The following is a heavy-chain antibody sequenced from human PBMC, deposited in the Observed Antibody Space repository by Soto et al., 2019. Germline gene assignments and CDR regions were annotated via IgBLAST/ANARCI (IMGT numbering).Heavy chain of an antibody. CDR1: AYTFTSYY. CDR2: INPSRGST. V-gene: IGHV1-46*03. CDR3: TRSVITTAGTDAFDL. D-gene: IGHD6-13*01. Sequence: QVQMVQSGAELKRPGASVRVSCKASAYTFTSYYVHWVRQAPGQGPEWMGMINPSRGSTDYAQKFQGRVTMTRDTSTTTVYMELRSLRSEDTAIYFCTRSVITTAGTDAFDLWGQGTLVTVSS. J-gene: IGHJ3*01.